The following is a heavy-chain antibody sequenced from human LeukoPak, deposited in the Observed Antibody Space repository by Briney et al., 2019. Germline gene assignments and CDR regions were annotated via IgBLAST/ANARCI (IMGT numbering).Heavy chain of an antibody. J-gene: IGHJ6*03. CDR2: ISSSSSYI. CDR3: ARDGMNIVVVPAAISYYYYYMDV. CDR1: GFTFSSYS. V-gene: IGHV3-21*01. D-gene: IGHD2-2*01. Sequence: GGSLRLSCAASGFTFSSYSMNWVRQAPGKGLEWVSSISSSSSYIYYADSVKGRFTISRDNAKNSLYLQMNSLRAEDTAVYYCARDGMNIVVVPAAISYYYYYMDVWGKGTTVTVPS.